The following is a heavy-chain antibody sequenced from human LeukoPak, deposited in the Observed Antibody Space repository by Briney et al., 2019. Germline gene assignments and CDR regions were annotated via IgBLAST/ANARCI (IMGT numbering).Heavy chain of an antibody. J-gene: IGHJ4*02. D-gene: IGHD2-15*01. CDR1: GGSISSGGYY. CDR3: ASLGGSRYCSGGSCYPRVVDY. Sequence: SETLSPTCTVSGGSISSGGYYWSWIRQHPGKGLEWIGYIYYSGSTYYNPSLKSRVTISVDTSKNQFSLKLSSVTAADTAVYYCASLGGSRYCSGGSCYPRVVDYWGQGTLVTVSS. V-gene: IGHV4-31*03. CDR2: IYYSGST.